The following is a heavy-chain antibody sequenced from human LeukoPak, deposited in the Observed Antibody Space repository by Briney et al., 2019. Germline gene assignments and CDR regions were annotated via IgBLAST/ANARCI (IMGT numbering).Heavy chain of an antibody. V-gene: IGHV1-2*02. CDR1: VYTFGDYY. CDR3: ARCSTSCSNFDY. D-gene: IGHD2-2*01. CDR2: LSPNSGGI. J-gene: IGHJ4*02. Sequence: ASVKVSCKTSVYTFGDYYIHWVRQAPGQGLEWMGWLSPNSGGINSAQKFQGRVTMTRDTSISTAYMELNRLRSDDTAVYYCARCSTSCSNFDYWGQGTLVTVSS.